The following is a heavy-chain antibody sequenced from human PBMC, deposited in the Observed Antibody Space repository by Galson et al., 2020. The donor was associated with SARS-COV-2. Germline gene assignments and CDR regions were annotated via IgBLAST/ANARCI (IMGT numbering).Heavy chain of an antibody. D-gene: IGHD3-22*01. CDR3: ARQKRYYDKSLDY. CDR1: GRSIRSSRYY. J-gene: IGHJ4*02. V-gene: IGHV4-39*01. CDR2: SHYSGIT. Sequence: SETLSLTCTVSGRSIRSSRYYWGRIRQPPGKGLEWMRTSHYSGITFYNPSLQSRVTVSVDTSENQFSLKLNSVTAADSAVYYCARQKRYYDKSLDYWGQGTLVTVSS.